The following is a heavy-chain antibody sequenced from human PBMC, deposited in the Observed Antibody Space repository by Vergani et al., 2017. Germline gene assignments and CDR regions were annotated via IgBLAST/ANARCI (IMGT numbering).Heavy chain of an antibody. J-gene: IGHJ6*03. CDR1: GFTFSSYA. CDR3: AREPRIVGANYYYYYMDV. Sequence: QVQLVESGGGVVQPGRSLRLSCAASGFTFSSYAMHWVRQAPGKGLEWVAVISYDGSNKYYADSVKGRFTISRDNSKNTLYLQMNSLRAEDTAVYYCAREPRIVGANYYYYYMDVWGKGP. D-gene: IGHD1-26*01. V-gene: IGHV3-30-3*01. CDR2: ISYDGSNK.